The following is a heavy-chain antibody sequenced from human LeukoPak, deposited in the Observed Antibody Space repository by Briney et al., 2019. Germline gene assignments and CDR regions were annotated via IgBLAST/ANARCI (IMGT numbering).Heavy chain of an antibody. D-gene: IGHD6-6*01. CDR2: IYYSGST. CDR1: GGSISSHY. CDR3: ARDGSSDAFDI. Sequence: SETLSLTCTVSGGSISSHYWSWIRQPPGKGLEWIGYIYYSGSTNYNPSLKSRVTISVDTSKNQFPLKLSSVTAADTAVYYCARDGSSDAFDIWGQGTMVTVSS. J-gene: IGHJ3*02. V-gene: IGHV4-59*11.